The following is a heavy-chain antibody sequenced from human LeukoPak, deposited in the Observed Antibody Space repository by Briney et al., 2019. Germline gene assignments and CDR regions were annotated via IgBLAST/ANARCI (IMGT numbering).Heavy chain of an antibody. D-gene: IGHD1-20*01. V-gene: IGHV1-69*04. CDR2: IIPILGIA. J-gene: IGHJ4*02. Sequence: GASVKVSCKASGGTFISYAISWVRQAPGQGLEWMGRIIPILGIANYAQKFQGRVTITADKSTSTAYMELSSLRSEDTAVYYCARLITGTNGFDYWGQGTLVTVSS. CDR1: GGTFISYA. CDR3: ARLITGTNGFDY.